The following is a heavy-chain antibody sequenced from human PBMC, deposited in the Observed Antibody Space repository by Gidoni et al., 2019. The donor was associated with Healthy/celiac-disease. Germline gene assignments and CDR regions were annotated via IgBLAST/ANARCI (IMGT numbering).Heavy chain of an antibody. D-gene: IGHD3-16*01. CDR2: TYDRSKWYN. CDR3: ARDGVYDYVWGIGYYFDY. CDR1: GDSVSSNSAA. J-gene: IGHJ4*02. V-gene: IGHV6-1*01. Sequence: QVQLHQSGPGLVKPSQTLSLTCAISGDSVSSNSAAWNWISQSPSRGLEWLGRTYDRSKWYNDYAGSVKSRITINPDTSKNQFSLQLNSVTPEDTAVYYCARDGVYDYVWGIGYYFDYWGQGTLVTVSS.